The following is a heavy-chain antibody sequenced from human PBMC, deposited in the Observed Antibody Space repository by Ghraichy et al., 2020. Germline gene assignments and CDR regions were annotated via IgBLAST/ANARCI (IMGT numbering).Heavy chain of an antibody. D-gene: IGHD3-22*01. V-gene: IGHV3-7*03. CDR1: GFTFSSYW. CDR2: IKQDGSEK. CDR3: ARGEAYYYDSSGYGY. J-gene: IGHJ4*02. Sequence: GESLNISCAASGFTFSSYWMSWVRQAPGKGLEWVANIKQDGSEKYYVDSVKGRFTISRDNAKNSLYLQMNSLRAEDTAVYYCARGEAYYYDSSGYGYWGQGTLVTVSS.